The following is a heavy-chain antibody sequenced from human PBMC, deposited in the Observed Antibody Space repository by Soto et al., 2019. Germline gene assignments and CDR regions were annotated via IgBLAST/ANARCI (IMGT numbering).Heavy chain of an antibody. CDR2: IYYAGST. J-gene: IGHJ4*02. V-gene: IGHV4-39*02. CDR3: ARDRMTTYGSGKLYYFDY. CDR1: GGSISSTDHY. Sequence: SETLSLTCTVSGGSISSTDHYWGWIRQPPGKGLEWLGSIYYAGSTFHNPSLKRRATISVDTSRNQFSLRLTSVTASDTAVYYCARDRMTTYGSGKLYYFDYGGQGTPVTVSS. D-gene: IGHD1-1*01.